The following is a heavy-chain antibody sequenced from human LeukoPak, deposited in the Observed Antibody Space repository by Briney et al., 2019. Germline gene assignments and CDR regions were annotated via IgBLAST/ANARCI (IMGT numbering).Heavy chain of an antibody. J-gene: IGHJ4*02. Sequence: PGRSLRLSCAASGFTFSSYAMHWARQAPGKGLEWVAVISYDGSNKYYADSVKGRFTIPRDNSKNTLYLQMNSLRAEDTAVYYCARSPGKQQLVRPFDYWGQGTPVTVSS. CDR2: ISYDGSNK. D-gene: IGHD6-13*01. V-gene: IGHV3-30*04. CDR1: GFTFSSYA. CDR3: ARSPGKQQLVRPFDY.